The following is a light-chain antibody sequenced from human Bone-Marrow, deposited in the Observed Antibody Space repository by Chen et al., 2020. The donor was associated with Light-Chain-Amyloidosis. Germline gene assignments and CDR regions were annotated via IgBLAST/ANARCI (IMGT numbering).Light chain of an antibody. J-gene: IGLJ2*01. CDR1: SGSFVINY. CDR3: QSYDNDNHVV. V-gene: IGLV6-57*02. CDR2: EDN. Sequence: NFMLTQPHSVSESPGKTVTISCTGNSGSFVINYVQWYQQRPGSAPTTVIYEDNQRPSGVPARFSGSIDSSSNAASLTISGLKTEDEADYYCQSYDNDNHVVFGGGTKLTVL.